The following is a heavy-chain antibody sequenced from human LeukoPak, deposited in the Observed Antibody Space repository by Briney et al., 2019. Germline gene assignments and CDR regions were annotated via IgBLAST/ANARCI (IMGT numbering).Heavy chain of an antibody. V-gene: IGHV5-51*07. J-gene: IGHJ4*02. Sequence: GESLKISCKGSGYSFTNYWIGWVHQMPGKGLEWMGIIHPGDSGTRYSPSFQGQVTMSVDESITTAYLQWSSLRASDSAIYYCARGGSYRYGSSDYWGQGTLVTVSS. CDR3: ARGGSYRYGSSDY. CDR2: IHPGDSGT. CDR1: GYSFTNYW. D-gene: IGHD5-18*01.